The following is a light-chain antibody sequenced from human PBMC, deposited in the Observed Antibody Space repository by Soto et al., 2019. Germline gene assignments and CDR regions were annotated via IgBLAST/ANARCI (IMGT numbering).Light chain of an antibody. Sequence: QSALTQPASVSGSPGQSITISCTGTSSDVGGYNFVSWYQHHPGKAPKIIIYDVNNRPSGVSHRFSGSKSGNTASLTISGLQPEDEADYFCGSYTLPNTPWVFGGGTKLTVL. V-gene: IGLV2-14*01. CDR1: SSDVGGYNF. CDR2: DVN. J-gene: IGLJ3*02. CDR3: GSYTLPNTPWV.